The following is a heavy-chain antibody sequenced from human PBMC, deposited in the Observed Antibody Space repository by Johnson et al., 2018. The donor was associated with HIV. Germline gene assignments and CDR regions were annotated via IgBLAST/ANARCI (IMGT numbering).Heavy chain of an antibody. Sequence: VQLVESGGGLVQPGGSLRLSCAASGFTFSSYWMHWVRQAPGKGLEWVSGINWNGGSTGYADSVKGRFTISRDNAKNSLSLQMNSLRAEDTALYYCARDRDVWGKGAFDIWGQGTMVTVSS. CDR2: INWNGGST. V-gene: IGHV3-20*04. CDR3: ARDRDVWGKGAFDI. J-gene: IGHJ3*02. CDR1: GFTFSSYW. D-gene: IGHD3-16*01.